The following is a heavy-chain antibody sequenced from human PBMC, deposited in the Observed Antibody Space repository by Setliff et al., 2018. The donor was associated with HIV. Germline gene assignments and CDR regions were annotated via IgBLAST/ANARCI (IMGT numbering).Heavy chain of an antibody. CDR1: GYTFTSYY. CDR3: ARDYFDSSAYHYGFGAFDI. J-gene: IGHJ3*02. CDR2: INPSGGSA. V-gene: IGHV1-46*01. Sequence: ASVKVSCKASGYTFTSYYLHWVRQAPGQGLEWMGMINPSGGSASYAQKFQGRVTMSRDTSTSTVYMELSSLRSEYTAVYYCARDYFDSSAYHYGFGAFDIWGQGTMVTVSS. D-gene: IGHD3-22*01.